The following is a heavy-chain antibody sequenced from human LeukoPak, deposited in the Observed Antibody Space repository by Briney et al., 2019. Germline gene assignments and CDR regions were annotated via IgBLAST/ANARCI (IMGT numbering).Heavy chain of an antibody. D-gene: IGHD1-26*01. V-gene: IGHV4-38-2*02. J-gene: IGHJ4*02. CDR1: VSSISSGYY. CDR3: AREKRGGSYAFDY. CDR2: IYYSGST. Sequence: SETLSLTCTVSVSSISSGYYGGWIRQPPGKGLEWIGSIYYSGSTYYNPSLKSRVTISVDTSKNQFSLKLSSVTAADTAVYYCAREKRGGSYAFDYWGQGTLVTVSS.